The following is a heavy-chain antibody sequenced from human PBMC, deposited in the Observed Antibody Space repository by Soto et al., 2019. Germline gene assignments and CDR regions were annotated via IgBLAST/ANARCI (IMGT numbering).Heavy chain of an antibody. D-gene: IGHD3-10*01. CDR1: GYTFTKYY. J-gene: IGHJ1*01. CDR2: IDPSVGTA. Sequence: QVQLVQSETAVMKPGASVSISCRASGYTFTKYYIHWVRQAPGQGLEWMGLIDPSVGTARYAPQFRDRVTMTSDTSTATAQMVLRGLTSYDMAVYFCHRWVASAGKTWGQGTLVIVSS. V-gene: IGHV1-46*01. CDR3: HRWVASAGKT.